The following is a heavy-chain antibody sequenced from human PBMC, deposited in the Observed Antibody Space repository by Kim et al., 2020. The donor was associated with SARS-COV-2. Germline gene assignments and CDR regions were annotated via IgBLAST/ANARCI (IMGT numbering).Heavy chain of an antibody. J-gene: IGHJ6*02. CDR2: ISGDGGST. CDR3: AAVDIVTHRRVYYYGMDV. V-gene: IGHV3-43*02. CDR1: GFTFDDYA. D-gene: IGHD5-12*01. Sequence: GGSLRLSCAAFGFTFDDYAMHWVRQAPGKGREWVSLISGDGGSTYYSDSVKGRFTISRDNSKNSLYLQMNSLRTEDTALYYCAAVDIVTHRRVYYYGMDVWGQGTTVTVSS.